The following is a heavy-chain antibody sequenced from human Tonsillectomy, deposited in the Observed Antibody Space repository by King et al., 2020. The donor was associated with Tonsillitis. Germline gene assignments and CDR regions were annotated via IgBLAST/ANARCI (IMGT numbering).Heavy chain of an antibody. V-gene: IGHV3-74*01. CDR2: INSDGSIT. Sequence: VQLVESRGGLVQIGGSLRVSCKASGFSFSSYWMHWVRQAPGKGLVWVSRINSDGSITTYADSVKGRFTISRDNAKNTLYLQMNNLRAEDTAVYYCASIHYYGSTIFDSWGQGTLVTVSS. CDR3: ASIHYYGSTIFDS. J-gene: IGHJ4*02. D-gene: IGHD3-10*01. CDR1: GFSFSSYW.